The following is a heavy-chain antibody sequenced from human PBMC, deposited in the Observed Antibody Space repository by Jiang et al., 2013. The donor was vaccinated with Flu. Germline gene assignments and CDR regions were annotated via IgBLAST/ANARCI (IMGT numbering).Heavy chain of an antibody. CDR3: TRDLVRDVILIPATYFDY. J-gene: IGHJ4*02. CDR1: GFSFGDYA. Sequence: QLLVGLGEGLVQPGRSLRLSCTASGFSFGDYAVSWLRQAPGKGLEWVGFIRNKLYRGTTDYAASVKGRFTISRDDSKSIAYLQMSSLKTEDTAVYYCTRDLVRDVILIPATYFDYWGQGALVTVSS. D-gene: IGHD2-2*01. V-gene: IGHV3-49*03. CDR2: IRNKLYRGTT.